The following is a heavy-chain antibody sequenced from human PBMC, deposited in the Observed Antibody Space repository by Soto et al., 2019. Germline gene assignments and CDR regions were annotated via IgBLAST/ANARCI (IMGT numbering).Heavy chain of an antibody. CDR3: ARGGSDTAMVSSWFDP. Sequence: PSETLSLTCTVSGGSISSYYWSWIRQHPGKGLEWIGYIYYSGSTYYNPSLKSRVTISVDTSKNQFSLKLSSVTAADTAVYYCARGGSDTAMVSSWFDPWGQGTLVTVSS. CDR1: GGSISSYY. V-gene: IGHV4-59*06. J-gene: IGHJ5*02. CDR2: IYYSGST. D-gene: IGHD5-18*01.